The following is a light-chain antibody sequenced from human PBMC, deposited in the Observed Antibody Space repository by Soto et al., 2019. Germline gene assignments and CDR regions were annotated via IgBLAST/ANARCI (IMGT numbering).Light chain of an antibody. V-gene: IGKV2-28*01. CDR2: LGS. CDR1: QSLVHSDGIAY. Sequence: DVVMTQSPLSLPVTLGQPASISCRSNQSLVHSDGIAYFSWFQQRPGRSPQLLIYLGSNRASGVPDRFSGSGSGTDFTLKISRVEAEDVGVYYCMQALQTPRTFGGGTKVDIK. J-gene: IGKJ4*01. CDR3: MQALQTPRT.